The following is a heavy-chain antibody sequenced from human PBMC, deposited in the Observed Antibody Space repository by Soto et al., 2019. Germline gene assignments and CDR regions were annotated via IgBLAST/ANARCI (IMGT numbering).Heavy chain of an antibody. CDR1: GGTFSSYA. V-gene: IGHV1-69*13. CDR2: IIPVFGTA. CDR3: ASIVAGIVGAIDFDY. Sequence: SVKVSCKASGGTFSSYAISWVRQAPGQGLEWMGGIIPVFGTANYAQKFQGRVTITADESTSTAYMELSSLRSEDTAVYYCASIVAGIVGAIDFDYWGQGTLVTVSS. D-gene: IGHD1-26*01. J-gene: IGHJ4*02.